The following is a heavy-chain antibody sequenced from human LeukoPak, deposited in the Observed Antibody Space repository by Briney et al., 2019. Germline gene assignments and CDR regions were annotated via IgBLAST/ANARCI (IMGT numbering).Heavy chain of an antibody. CDR2: ISSSGSTT. Sequence: GGSLRLSCAASGFTFSDYYMSWIRQAPGKGLEWVSYISSSGSTTYYADSVKGRFTISRDNAKNSLYLQMNSLRAEDTAVYYCAGAPYYYDSSGYSDYGGQGTLVTVSS. D-gene: IGHD3-22*01. CDR1: GFTFSDYY. V-gene: IGHV3-11*01. CDR3: AGAPYYYDSSGYSDY. J-gene: IGHJ4*02.